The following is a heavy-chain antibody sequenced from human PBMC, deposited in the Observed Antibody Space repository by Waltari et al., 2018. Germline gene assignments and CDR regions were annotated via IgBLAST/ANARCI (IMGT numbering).Heavy chain of an antibody. CDR2: VDWGADK. CDR1: GYSLSTNGMH. Sequence: QVTLRESGPALVTPPQTLTLPCTFSGYSLSTNGMHVSWIRQPPGKALEWLALVDWGADKYYSTSLKARLTISEDTSKNQVVLRMTDMDPVNTATYYCARISGSGSVFDFWGQGTQVTVSS. D-gene: IGHD3-10*01. V-gene: IGHV2-70*01. J-gene: IGHJ4*02. CDR3: ARISGSGSVFDF.